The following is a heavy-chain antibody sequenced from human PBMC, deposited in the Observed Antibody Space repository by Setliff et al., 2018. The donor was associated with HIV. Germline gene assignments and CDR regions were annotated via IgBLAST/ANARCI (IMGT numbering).Heavy chain of an antibody. CDR2: IYYTGRS. V-gene: IGHV4-39*01. Sequence: SETLSLTCTVSGGSISSSDYYWGWIRQPPGKGLEWIGSIYYTGRSFHNPSLKSRVTISVDTSKNQFSLKLSSVTAADTAVYYCARLNDGFYYYYYMDVWGKGTTVTVSS. CDR1: GGSISSSDYY. J-gene: IGHJ6*03. CDR3: ARLNDGFYYYYYMDV. D-gene: IGHD2-2*03.